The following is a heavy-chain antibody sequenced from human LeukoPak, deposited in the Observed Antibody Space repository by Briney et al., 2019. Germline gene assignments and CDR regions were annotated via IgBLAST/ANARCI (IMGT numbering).Heavy chain of an antibody. Sequence: AGESLKISCKGSGFTFSSYWIGWVRQMPGEGLEWMGIIYPGDSDTRDSPSFQGQVTMSADKSTNTAYLQWSSPKASDTAMYYCARQAITSDYFDSWGQGTLVTVSS. CDR1: GFTFSSYW. CDR2: IYPGDSDT. D-gene: IGHD3-10*01. V-gene: IGHV5-51*01. CDR3: ARQAITSDYFDS. J-gene: IGHJ4*02.